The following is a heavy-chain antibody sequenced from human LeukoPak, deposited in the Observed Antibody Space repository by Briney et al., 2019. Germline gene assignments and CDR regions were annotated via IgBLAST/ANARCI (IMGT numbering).Heavy chain of an antibody. Sequence: GGSLRLSCAASGFTFSSYGMHWVRQAPGKGLEWVAVIWYDGSNKYYVDSVKGRVTISRNNSKNTLYLQMNSLRAEDTALYYCAKSNSGSYHFYFDHWGQGTLVTVSS. V-gene: IGHV3-33*06. J-gene: IGHJ4*02. D-gene: IGHD1-26*01. CDR2: IWYDGSNK. CDR3: AKSNSGSYHFYFDH. CDR1: GFTFSSYG.